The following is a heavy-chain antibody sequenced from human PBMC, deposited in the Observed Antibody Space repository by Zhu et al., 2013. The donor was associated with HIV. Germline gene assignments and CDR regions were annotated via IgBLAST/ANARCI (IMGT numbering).Heavy chain of an antibody. Sequence: QVQLVQSGAEVKKPGASVKVSCKASGFIFTDYYMHWVRQAPGQGLEWMGWVSGDSRSAQKFQGRLTMTRDTSIATVYLDLNNLMSDDTAIYLCARERIGCSGGNCYFDSWGQGSPVTVSS. CDR3: ARERIGCSGGNCYFDS. D-gene: IGHD2-15*01. J-gene: IGHJ5*01. V-gene: IGHV1-2*02. CDR1: GFIFTDYY. CDR2: VSGDS.